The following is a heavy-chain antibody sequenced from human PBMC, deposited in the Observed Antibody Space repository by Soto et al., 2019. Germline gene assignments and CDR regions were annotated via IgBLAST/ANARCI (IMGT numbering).Heavy chain of an antibody. J-gene: IGHJ3*02. D-gene: IGHD6-25*01. CDR3: GRGRQQAIDI. V-gene: IGHV3-7*04. CDR1: GFTFSSSW. Sequence: VQVVESGGDLVQPGGSLRLSCAASGFTFSSSWMNWVRQAPGKGLEWVANTNEDGSAKYHVDSVKGRFTISRDNAKNSLYLQMNNLRGEDTAVYYCGRGRQQAIDIWGQGTRVTVSS. CDR2: TNEDGSAK.